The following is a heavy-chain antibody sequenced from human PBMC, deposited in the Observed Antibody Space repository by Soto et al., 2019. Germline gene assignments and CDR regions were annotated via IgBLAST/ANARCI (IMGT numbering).Heavy chain of an antibody. CDR1: GFTFSNAW. D-gene: IGHD4-4*01. Sequence: GGSLRLSCAASGFTFSNAWMIWVRQAPGKGLEWVGRINSKTDGGTTDYAAPVKGRFTISRDDSKNTLYLQMNSLKTEDTAVYYCTTGLLQSGGAFDIWGQGTMVTVSS. CDR3: TTGLLQSGGAFDI. V-gene: IGHV3-15*07. J-gene: IGHJ3*02. CDR2: INSKTDGGTT.